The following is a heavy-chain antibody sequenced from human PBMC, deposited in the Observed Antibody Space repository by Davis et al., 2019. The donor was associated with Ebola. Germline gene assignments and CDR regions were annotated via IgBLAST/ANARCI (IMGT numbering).Heavy chain of an antibody. CDR2: IYPGDSDT. Sequence: GESLKISCRGSGYTFHAYWIVWVRQMPGKGLEWMGIIYPGDSDTRYSPSFQGQVTILADKSISTAYLQWSSLKASDSAMYYCARQGTWSFDFWGQGTLVTVSA. CDR1: GYTFHAYW. J-gene: IGHJ4*02. D-gene: IGHD2-8*02. CDR3: ARQGTWSFDF. V-gene: IGHV5-51*01.